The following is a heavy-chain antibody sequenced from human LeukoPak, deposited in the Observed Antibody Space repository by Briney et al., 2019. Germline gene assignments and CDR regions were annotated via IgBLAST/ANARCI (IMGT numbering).Heavy chain of an antibody. V-gene: IGHV4-59*01. CDR2: IYYSGST. CDR1: GGSISNYY. Sequence: SETLPLTCTVSGGSISNYYWIWIRQPPGKGLEWIGYIYYSGSTTYNPSLKSRVSISLDTAKNQFSLKLGSVTAADTAVYYCARIVPYNYGYVDYWGQGTLVTVSS. J-gene: IGHJ4*02. CDR3: ARIVPYNYGYVDY. D-gene: IGHD5-18*01.